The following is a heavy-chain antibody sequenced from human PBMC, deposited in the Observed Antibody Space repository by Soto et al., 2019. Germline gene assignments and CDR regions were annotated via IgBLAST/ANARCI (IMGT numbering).Heavy chain of an antibody. CDR2: IKSKTDGGTT. CDR1: RFTFSNAW. V-gene: IGHV3-15*01. D-gene: IGHD4-4*01. J-gene: IGHJ6*02. Sequence: LXLSCAASRFTFSNAWMSWVRQAPWKGLEWVGRIKSKTDGGTTDYASPVKGRFTISRDDSKNTLYLQMNSPKTEDTAVYYCTTEGGLQYYYYGMDVWGQGTTVTVSS. CDR3: TTEGGLQYYYYGMDV.